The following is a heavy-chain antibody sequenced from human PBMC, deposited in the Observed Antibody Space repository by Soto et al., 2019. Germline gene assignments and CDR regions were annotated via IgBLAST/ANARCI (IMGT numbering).Heavy chain of an antibody. J-gene: IGHJ5*02. Sequence: PSQTLCLNCAVYGGSCSGYYWSWIRQPPGQSLEWIVEITHSGSTNYNPSLKSRVAISVDTSKNQFSLKLSSVTAADTAVYYCARASEAAGTGRVPHHNQNWFDPWGQGTLVTVSS. CDR2: ITHSGST. CDR1: GGSCSGYY. V-gene: IGHV4-34*01. D-gene: IGHD6-13*01. CDR3: ARASEAAGTGRVPHHNQNWFDP.